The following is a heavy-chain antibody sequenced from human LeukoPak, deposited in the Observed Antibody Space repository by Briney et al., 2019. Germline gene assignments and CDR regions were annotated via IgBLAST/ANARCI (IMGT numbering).Heavy chain of an antibody. Sequence: GGSLRLSCAASGFTFSSYGMSWVRQAPGKGLEWVSGINWNGASTGYVDSVKGRFTISRDNAKNSLYLQMNSLRAEDTALYYCARRVDGSGRYRGYYYYYMDVWGKGTTVTVSS. CDR2: INWNGAST. V-gene: IGHV3-20*04. D-gene: IGHD3-10*01. J-gene: IGHJ6*03. CDR3: ARRVDGSGRYRGYYYYYMDV. CDR1: GFTFSSYG.